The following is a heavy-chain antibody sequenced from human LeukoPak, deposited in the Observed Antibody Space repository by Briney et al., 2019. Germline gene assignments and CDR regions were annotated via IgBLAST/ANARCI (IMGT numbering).Heavy chain of an antibody. Sequence: GGSLRLSCAASGFTFSSYEMNWVRQAPGKGREWDSYISSSGSTIYYADSVKGRFTISRDNAKNSLYLQMNSLRAEDTAVYYCARDARWGKGGAAYWGQGTLVTVSS. CDR3: ARDARWGKGGAAY. V-gene: IGHV3-48*03. D-gene: IGHD3-16*01. CDR2: ISSSGSTI. CDR1: GFTFSSYE. J-gene: IGHJ4*02.